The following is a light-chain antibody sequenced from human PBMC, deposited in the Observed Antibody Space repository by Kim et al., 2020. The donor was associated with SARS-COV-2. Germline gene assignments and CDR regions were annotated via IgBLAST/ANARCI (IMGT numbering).Light chain of an antibody. J-gene: IGKJ1*01. V-gene: IGKV1-27*01. CDR2: TAA. CDR3: QNYINAPWT. CDR1: QDIDNS. Sequence: GSMGDSVRLTCRASQDIDNSFAWYQQKPGIVPQLLVDTAATLQSGVPSRFSGSGAGTEITLTIRSLQTEDVATDDCQNYINAPWTFGPGTKVEIK.